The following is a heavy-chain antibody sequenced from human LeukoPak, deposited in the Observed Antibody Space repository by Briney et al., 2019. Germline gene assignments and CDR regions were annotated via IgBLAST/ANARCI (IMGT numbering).Heavy chain of an antibody. V-gene: IGHV1-8*03. CDR1: GYTFTSYD. D-gene: IGHD6-13*01. CDR3: AREFSSSWYGNWFDP. J-gene: IGHJ5*02. CDR2: MNPNSGNT. Sequence: ASVKVFCKASGYTFTSYDINWVRQATGQGLEWMGWMNPNSGNTGYAQKFQGRVTITRNTSISTAYMELSSLRSEDTAVYYCAREFSSSWYGNWFDPWGQGTLVTVSS.